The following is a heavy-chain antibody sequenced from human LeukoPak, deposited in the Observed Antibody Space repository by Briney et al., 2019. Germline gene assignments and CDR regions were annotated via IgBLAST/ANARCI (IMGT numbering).Heavy chain of an antibody. D-gene: IGHD3-9*01. V-gene: IGHV3-74*01. CDR2: INSDGTTT. Sequence: GGSLRLSCTASGFTFSSYWMHWVRQAPGKGLVLVSRINSDGTTTGYADFVKGRFTISRDNSKNTLYLQMNSLRAEDTAVYYCAKGAILTAVAYFDYWGQGTLVTVSS. J-gene: IGHJ4*02. CDR1: GFTFSSYW. CDR3: AKGAILTAVAYFDY.